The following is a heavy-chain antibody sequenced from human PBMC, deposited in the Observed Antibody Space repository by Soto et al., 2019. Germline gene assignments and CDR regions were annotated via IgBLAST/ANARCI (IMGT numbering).Heavy chain of an antibody. V-gene: IGHV3-23*01. CDR3: AKEPGGTAMVENWFDP. Sequence: GGSLRLSCAASGFTFSSYAMSWVRQAPGKGLEWVSAISGSGGSTYYADSVKGRFTISRDNSKNTRYLQMNSLRAEDTAVYYCAKEPGGTAMVENWFDPWGQGTLVTVSS. D-gene: IGHD5-18*01. CDR2: ISGSGGST. CDR1: GFTFSSYA. J-gene: IGHJ5*02.